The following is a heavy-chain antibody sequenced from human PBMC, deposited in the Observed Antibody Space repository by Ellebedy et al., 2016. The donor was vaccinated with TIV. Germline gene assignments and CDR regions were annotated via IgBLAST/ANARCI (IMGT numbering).Heavy chain of an antibody. CDR2: INSDGSST. J-gene: IGHJ6*02. CDR1: GFTFSSYW. CDR3: ARELGSVYYGSGSYYKGPYYYGMDV. Sequence: PGGSLRLSCAASGFTFSSYWMHWVRQAPGKGLVWVSRINSDGSSTSYADSVKGRFTISRDNAKNTLYLQMNSLRAEDTAVYYWARELGSVYYGSGSYYKGPYYYGMDVWGQGTTVTVSS. V-gene: IGHV3-74*01. D-gene: IGHD3-10*01.